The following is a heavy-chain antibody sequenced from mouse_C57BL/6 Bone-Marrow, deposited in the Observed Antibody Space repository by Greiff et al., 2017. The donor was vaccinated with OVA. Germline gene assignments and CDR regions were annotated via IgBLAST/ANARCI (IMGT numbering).Heavy chain of an antibody. Sequence: QVQLKESGPELVKPGASVKISCKASGYAFSSSWMNWVKQRPGKGLEWIGRIYPGDGDTNYNGKFKGKATLTADKSSSTAYMQLSSLTSEDSAVYFCARSRVNWADYWGQGTTLTVSS. CDR2: IYPGDGDT. V-gene: IGHV1-82*01. CDR1: GYAFSSSW. D-gene: IGHD4-1*01. CDR3: ARSRVNWADY. J-gene: IGHJ2*01.